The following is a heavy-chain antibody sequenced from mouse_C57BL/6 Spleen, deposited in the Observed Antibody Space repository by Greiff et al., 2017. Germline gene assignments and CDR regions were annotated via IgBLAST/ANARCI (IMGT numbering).Heavy chain of an antibody. CDR2: ISDGGSYT. CDR1: GFTFSSYA. Sequence: EVKLMESGGGLVKPGGSLKLSCAASGFTFSSYAMSWVRQTPEKRLEWVATISDGGSYTYYPDNVKGRFTISRDNAKNNLYLQMSHLKSEDTAMYYCARTYYYYGSLPHYFDYWGQGTTLTVSS. V-gene: IGHV5-4*03. CDR3: ARTYYYYGSLPHYFDY. J-gene: IGHJ2*01. D-gene: IGHD1-1*01.